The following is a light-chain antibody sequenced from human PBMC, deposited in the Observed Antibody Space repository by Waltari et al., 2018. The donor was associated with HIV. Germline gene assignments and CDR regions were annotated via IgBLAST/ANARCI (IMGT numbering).Light chain of an antibody. CDR1: SSNIGINS. CDR2: TNN. J-gene: IGLJ2*01. Sequence: QSVLTQPPSASGTPGQRVTISCSGSSSNIGINSVNWYQQFPGTAPKLLIYTNNRRPPRVPKRFSASKSGTSASLAISRLQSEDEADYYCEAWDDSLNGVVFGGGTKLTVL. CDR3: EAWDDSLNGVV. V-gene: IGLV1-44*01.